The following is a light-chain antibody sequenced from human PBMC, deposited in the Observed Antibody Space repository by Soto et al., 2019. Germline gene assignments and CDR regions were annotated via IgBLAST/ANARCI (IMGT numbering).Light chain of an antibody. J-gene: IGLJ2*01. Sequence: QSVLTQSPSASGTPGQRVTISCSGSSSNIGSNTVNWFQQLPGTAPKLLIYSDKQRPSGVPDRFSGSKSGTSASLAISGLQSQDEADYYCAAWDYSLNGVVVGGGTKLTVL. V-gene: IGLV1-44*01. CDR1: SSNIGSNT. CDR2: SDK. CDR3: AAWDYSLNGVV.